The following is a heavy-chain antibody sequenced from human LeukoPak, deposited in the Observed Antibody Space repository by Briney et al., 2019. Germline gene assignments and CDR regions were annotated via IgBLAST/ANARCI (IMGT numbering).Heavy chain of an antibody. Sequence: GGSLRLSCTTSGFIFGDSALNWFRQAPGKGLEWLGFIRSKAYGATTEYAASVKGRFTISRDDPKGIAFLQMNSLKTEDTAVYFCTRGAPIADWGQGTLVTVSS. V-gene: IGHV3-49*03. CDR3: TRGAPIAD. CDR2: IRSKAYGATT. J-gene: IGHJ4*02. D-gene: IGHD2-15*01. CDR1: GFIFGDSA.